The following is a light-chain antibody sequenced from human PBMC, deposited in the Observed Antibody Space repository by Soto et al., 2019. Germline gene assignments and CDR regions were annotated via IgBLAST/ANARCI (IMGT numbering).Light chain of an antibody. Sequence: EIVLTQSPATLSLSPGERATLSCRASQSVSSYLAWYQQKPGQAPRLLMFDGSNRATGIPARFSGWGSGTDFTLTISSLEPEDFAIYCCQQRSDWPITFGQGTRLDIK. J-gene: IGKJ5*01. V-gene: IGKV3-11*01. CDR3: QQRSDWPIT. CDR1: QSVSSY. CDR2: DGS.